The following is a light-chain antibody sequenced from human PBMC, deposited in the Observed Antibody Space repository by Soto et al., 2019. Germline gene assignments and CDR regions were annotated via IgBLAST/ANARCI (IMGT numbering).Light chain of an antibody. CDR2: GAS. V-gene: IGKV1-39*01. CDR1: QSIRRF. CDR3: HQSYSTRV. J-gene: IGKJ2*01. Sequence: DIQMTQSPSSLSASVGDRVTITCRASQSIRRFLNWYQQKPGKAPKLLIYGASSLQSGVPSRFSGSGSGTDFTLTISSLQPEDFATYYCHQSYSTRVFGQETKLEIK.